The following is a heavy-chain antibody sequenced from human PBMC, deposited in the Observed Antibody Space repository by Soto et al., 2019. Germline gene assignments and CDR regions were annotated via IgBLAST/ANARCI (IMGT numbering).Heavy chain of an antibody. CDR1: GFSLTTSGEG. D-gene: IGHD3-16*01. V-gene: IGHV2-5*02. CDR3: VHNIGGDYVYGFDF. J-gene: IGHJ3*01. CDR2: VYGDDDK. Sequence: QIALKESGPTLVKPTQTLTLTCTFSGFSLTTSGEGVGWVRQPPGKGLEWVALVYGDDDKRYLTSLKSRLTITKDTPKNQAVLTMTNMDPVDTGTYFCVHNIGGDYVYGFDFWGQGTKVTVSS.